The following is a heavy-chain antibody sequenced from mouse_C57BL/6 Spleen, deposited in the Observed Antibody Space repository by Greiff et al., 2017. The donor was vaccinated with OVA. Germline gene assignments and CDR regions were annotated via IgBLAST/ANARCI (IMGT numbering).Heavy chain of an antibody. CDR1: GYSITSGYY. Sequence: ESGPGLVKPSQSLSLTCSVTGYSITSGYYWNWIRQFPGNKLEWMGYISYDGSNNYNPSLKNRISITRDTSKNQFFLKLNSVTTEDTATYYCARARRGMDYWGQGTSVTVSS. V-gene: IGHV3-6*01. J-gene: IGHJ4*01. CDR3: ARARRGMDY. CDR2: ISYDGSN.